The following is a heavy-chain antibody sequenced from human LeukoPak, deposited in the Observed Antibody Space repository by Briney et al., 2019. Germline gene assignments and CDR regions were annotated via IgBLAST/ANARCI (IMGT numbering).Heavy chain of an antibody. D-gene: IGHD3-16*01. CDR3: ARLKLGAYFDL. J-gene: IGHJ2*01. CDR2: VYNSGDT. Sequence: SETLSLTCTVSGGSTSSDYWRWIRQSPGKGLEWVGYVYNSGDTGKNPSLKSRVTILLDTSKNQCSLKLTSVSAADTAVYYCARLKLGAYFDLWGRGTLVTVSS. CDR1: GGSTSSDY. V-gene: IGHV4-59*08.